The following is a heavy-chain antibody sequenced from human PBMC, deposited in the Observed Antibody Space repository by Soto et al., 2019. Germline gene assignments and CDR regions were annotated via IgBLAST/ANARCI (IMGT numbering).Heavy chain of an antibody. J-gene: IGHJ3*01. Sequence: DVQLLESGGGLVQPGGSLRLSCAASGFTFGNYGINWVRQAPGKGLEWVSGISGGGGSTYYADSVKGRFTVSRDPSKNSVFLEMNPLRAEDTAVYYFAKGFIVVVTVLRPDDAFDVWGQGTLVTVSS. V-gene: IGHV3-23*01. D-gene: IGHD2-21*02. CDR2: ISGGGGST. CDR3: AKGFIVVVTVLRPDDAFDV. CDR1: GFTFGNYG.